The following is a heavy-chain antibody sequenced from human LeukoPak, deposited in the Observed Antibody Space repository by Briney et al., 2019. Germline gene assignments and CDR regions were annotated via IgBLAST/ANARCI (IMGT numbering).Heavy chain of an antibody. D-gene: IGHD1-26*01. CDR1: GYTFTSYS. CDR2: ISAYNGNT. Sequence: GASVKVSCNASGYTFTSYSNGWERQAPGQGLEWMGWISAYNGNTNYEGRVTMTTDTSTSTAYMELTSLLSDDTAVYYCARMWEPYSVVFDIWGQGTMVTVSS. CDR3: ARMWEPYSVVFDI. J-gene: IGHJ3*02. V-gene: IGHV1-18*01.